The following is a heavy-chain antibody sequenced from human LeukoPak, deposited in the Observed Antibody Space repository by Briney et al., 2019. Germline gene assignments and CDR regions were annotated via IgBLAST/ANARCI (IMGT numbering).Heavy chain of an antibody. J-gene: IGHJ6*02. CDR3: ARDRRQSGDGDV. D-gene: IGHD2-21*02. CDR2: IYIGGST. V-gene: IGHV3-53*01. CDR1: GFTVSSNY. Sequence: GGSLRLSRVASGFTVSSNYMSWVRQAPGKGLEWVSVIYIGGSTYYADSVKGRVTISRDNFKNTLYLQMNSLRAEDTAVYYCARDRRQSGDGDVWGQGTTVTVS.